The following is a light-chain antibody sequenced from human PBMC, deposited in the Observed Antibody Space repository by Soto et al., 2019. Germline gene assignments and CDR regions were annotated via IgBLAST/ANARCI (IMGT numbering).Light chain of an antibody. J-gene: IGKJ1*01. Sequence: DIQMTQSPSSLSASVGDRVTIACRASQSVSTYLNWFQQKPGKAPNLLIYGTSSLQSGVSSRFSGSGSGTDFTLTITSLQPEDFAIYYCQQTYSTPWTFGPGTKVEIK. V-gene: IGKV1-39*01. CDR1: QSVSTY. CDR2: GTS. CDR3: QQTYSTPWT.